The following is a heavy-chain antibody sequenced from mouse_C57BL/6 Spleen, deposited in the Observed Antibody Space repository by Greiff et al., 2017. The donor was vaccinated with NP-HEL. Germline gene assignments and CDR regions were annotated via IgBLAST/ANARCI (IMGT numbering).Heavy chain of an antibody. V-gene: IGHV1-69*01. Sequence: VQLQQSGAELVMPGASVKLSCKASGYTFTSYWMHWVKQRPGQGLEWIGEIDPSDSYTNYNQKFKGKSTLTVDKSSSTAYMQLSSLTSEDSAVYYCARGATAYAMDNWGQGTSVTVSS. J-gene: IGHJ4*01. CDR3: ARGATAYAMDN. CDR1: GYTFTSYW. D-gene: IGHD1-2*01. CDR2: IDPSDSYT.